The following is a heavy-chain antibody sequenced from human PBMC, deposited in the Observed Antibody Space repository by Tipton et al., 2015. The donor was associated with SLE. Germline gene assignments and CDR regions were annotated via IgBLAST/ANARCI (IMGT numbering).Heavy chain of an antibody. J-gene: IGHJ4*02. D-gene: IGHD6-6*01. CDR1: GGSISSSSYY. V-gene: IGHV4-39*07. CDR3: ARSRQL. Sequence: TLSLTCTVSGGSISSSSYYWGWIRQPPGKGLEWIGSIYYSGSTYYNPSLESRVTISVDTSKNQFSLKLSSVTAADTAVYYCARSRQLRGQGTLVTVSS. CDR2: IYYSGST.